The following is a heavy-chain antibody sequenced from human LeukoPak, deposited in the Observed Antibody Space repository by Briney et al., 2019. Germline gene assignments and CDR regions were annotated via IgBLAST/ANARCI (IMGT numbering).Heavy chain of an antibody. V-gene: IGHV4-39*01. CDR2: IYYSGST. Sequence: PSETLSLTCTVSGGSISSSSYYWGWIRQPPGKGLEWIGSIYYSGSTYYNPSLKSRVTTSVDTSKNQFSLKLSSVTAADTAVYYCARQTGSGLFSLPGGQGTLVTVSS. D-gene: IGHD3-10*01. CDR1: GGSISSSSYY. J-gene: IGHJ4*02. CDR3: ARQTGSGLFSLP.